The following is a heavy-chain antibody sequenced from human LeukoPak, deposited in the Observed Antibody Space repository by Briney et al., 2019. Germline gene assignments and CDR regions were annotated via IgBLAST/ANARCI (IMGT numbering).Heavy chain of an antibody. Sequence: GGSLRLSCAASGFTFSSYAMSWVRQAPGKGLEWVSAISGSGGSTYYADSVKGRFTISRDNSKNTLYLQMNSLSEDTAVYYRAKSLVSYYYYYMDVRGKGTTVTVSS. CDR3: AKSLVSYYYYYMDV. J-gene: IGHJ6*03. V-gene: IGHV3-23*01. CDR1: GFTFSSYA. D-gene: IGHD5/OR15-5a*01. CDR2: ISGSGGST.